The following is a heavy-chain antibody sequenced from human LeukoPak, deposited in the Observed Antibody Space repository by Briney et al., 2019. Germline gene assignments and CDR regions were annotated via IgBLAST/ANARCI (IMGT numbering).Heavy chain of an antibody. Sequence: GGSLRLSCAASGFSFKDYYFSWIRQAPGKGLEWVSFINVNGAAMYYADSVKGRFTISRDNAKNSIYLEMNSLRAEDTAVYYCARGPRILAAGSYYLDYWGQGSLVTVSS. CDR1: GFSFKDYY. J-gene: IGHJ4*02. CDR3: ARGPRILAAGSYYLDY. D-gene: IGHD6-13*01. CDR2: INVNGAAM. V-gene: IGHV3-11*01.